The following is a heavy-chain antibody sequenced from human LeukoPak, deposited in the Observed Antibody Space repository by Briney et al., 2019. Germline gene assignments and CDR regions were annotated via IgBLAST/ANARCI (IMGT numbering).Heavy chain of an antibody. CDR3: ARSPTRSLRVGEFDF. V-gene: IGHV3-30*09. CDR2: ISYDEDNK. D-gene: IGHD1-26*01. CDR1: GFPFSYYS. J-gene: IGHJ4*02. Sequence: GGSLRLSCAASGFPFSYYSMHWVRQAPGKGLEWVAVISYDEDNKYYAESVKGRFAISRDNSKDTLYLQMNSLRAGDTAVYYCARSPTRSLRVGEFDFWGQGTLVTVPS.